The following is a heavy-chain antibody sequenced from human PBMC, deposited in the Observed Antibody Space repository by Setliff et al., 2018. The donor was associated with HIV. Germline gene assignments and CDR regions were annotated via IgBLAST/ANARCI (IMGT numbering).Heavy chain of an antibody. CDR3: ARESRTGYFDS. D-gene: IGHD3-9*01. J-gene: IGHJ4*02. Sequence: NPGGSLRLSCAASGFTFSDYYMSWIRQAPGKGLEWVSYISPSASTIYYADSVKGRFSISRDNAKNSLYLQMNSLRAEDTAVYYCARESRTGYFDSWGQGTLVTVSS. V-gene: IGHV3-11*04. CDR1: GFTFSDYY. CDR2: ISPSASTI.